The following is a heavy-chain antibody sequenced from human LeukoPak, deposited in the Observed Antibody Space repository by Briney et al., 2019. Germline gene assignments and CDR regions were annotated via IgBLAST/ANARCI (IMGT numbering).Heavy chain of an antibody. Sequence: AASVKVSCKASGGTFSSYAISWVRQAPGQGLEWMGRIIPILGIANYAQKFQGRVTITADKSTSTAYMELSSLRSEDTAVYYCARDWGVGGYSYGNAFDIWGQGTMVTVSS. CDR2: IIPILGIA. CDR1: GGTFSSYA. V-gene: IGHV1-69*04. CDR3: ARDWGVGGYSYGNAFDI. J-gene: IGHJ3*02. D-gene: IGHD5-18*01.